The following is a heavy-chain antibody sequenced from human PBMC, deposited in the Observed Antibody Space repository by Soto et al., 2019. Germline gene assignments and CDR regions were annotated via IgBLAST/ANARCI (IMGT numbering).Heavy chain of an antibody. CDR1: GFTFGDYA. Sequence: GGSLRLSXSASGFTFGDYAMSWVRQAPGKGLEWVGFTRSKAYSGATDYAASVQGRFTISRDDSKSIAYLQMNILKTEDTAVYYCTRGRQDFDYWGQGTVVTVSS. CDR3: TRGRQDFDY. J-gene: IGHJ4*02. V-gene: IGHV3-49*04. CDR2: TRSKAYSGAT.